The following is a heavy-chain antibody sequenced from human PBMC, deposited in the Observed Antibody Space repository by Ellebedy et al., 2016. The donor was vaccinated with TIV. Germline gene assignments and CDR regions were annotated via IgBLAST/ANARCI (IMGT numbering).Heavy chain of an antibody. CDR1: GVSFSGSY. V-gene: IGHV4-34*01. J-gene: IGHJ3*02. CDR2: INHRGST. D-gene: IGHD3-22*01. CDR3: ARWPFYYDSSGYQHSFDI. Sequence: MPSETLSLTCAVYGVSFSGSYWSWIRQPPGKGLEWIGEINHRGSTNYNTSLKSRVTISVDTSKNHFSLKLSSVTAADNAVYYCARWPFYYDSSGYQHSFDIWGQGTMVSVSS.